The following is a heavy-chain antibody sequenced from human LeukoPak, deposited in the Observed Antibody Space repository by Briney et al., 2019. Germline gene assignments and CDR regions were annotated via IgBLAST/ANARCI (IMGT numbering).Heavy chain of an antibody. CDR1: DYSISTYDY. D-gene: IGHD4/OR15-4a*01. CDR2: IYHGGNT. J-gene: IGHJ4*02. Sequence: SETMSLTCSVSDYSISTYDYWGWIRQPPGKGLEWIGSIYHGGNTYYNPSLKSRVTISVDTSKNQLSLKLISVTAADTAVYYCARRAGAYSHPYDYWGQGTLVTVSS. CDR3: ARRAGAYSHPYDY. V-gene: IGHV4-38-2*02.